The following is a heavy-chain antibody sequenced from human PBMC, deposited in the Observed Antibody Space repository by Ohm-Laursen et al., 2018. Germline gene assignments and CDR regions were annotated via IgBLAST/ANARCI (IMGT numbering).Heavy chain of an antibody. J-gene: IGHJ6*02. Sequence: SLRLSCAASGFTFGDYAMSWVRQAPGKGLEWVGFTRSKAYGGTTEYAASVKGRFTISRDDSKSIAYLQMNSLKTEDTAVYYCSIPAAGPYYYYGMDVWGQGTTVTVSS. CDR1: GFTFGDYA. V-gene: IGHV3-49*04. D-gene: IGHD2-2*01. CDR3: SIPAAGPYYYYGMDV. CDR2: TRSKAYGGTT.